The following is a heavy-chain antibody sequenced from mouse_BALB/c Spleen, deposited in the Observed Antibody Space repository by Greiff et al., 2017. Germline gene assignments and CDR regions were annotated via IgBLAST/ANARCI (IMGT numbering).Heavy chain of an antibody. J-gene: IGHJ4*01. CDR2: INPSTGYT. V-gene: IGHV1-7*01. CDR1: GYTFTSYW. Sequence: LQESGAELAKPGASVKMSCKASGYTFTSYWMHWVKQRPGQGLEWIGYINPSTGYTEYNQKFKDKATLTADKSSSTAYMQLSSLTSEDSAVYYCARSYYGNYDAMDYWGQGTSVTVSS. CDR3: ARSYYGNYDAMDY. D-gene: IGHD2-10*01.